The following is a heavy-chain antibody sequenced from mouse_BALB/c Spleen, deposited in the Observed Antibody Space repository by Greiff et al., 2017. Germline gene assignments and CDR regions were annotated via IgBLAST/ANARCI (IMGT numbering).Heavy chain of an antibody. Sequence: VQLQQSGAELVKPGASVKLSCTASGFNIKDTYMHWVKQRPEQGLEWIGRIDPANGNTKYDPKFQGKATITADTSSNTAYLQLSSLTSEDTAVYYCAKGGAYYRYDGYFDVWGEGTTVTVSA. CDR2: IDPANGNT. J-gene: IGHJ1*01. CDR3: AKGGAYYRYDGYFDV. V-gene: IGHV14-3*02. D-gene: IGHD2-14*01. CDR1: GFNIKDTY.